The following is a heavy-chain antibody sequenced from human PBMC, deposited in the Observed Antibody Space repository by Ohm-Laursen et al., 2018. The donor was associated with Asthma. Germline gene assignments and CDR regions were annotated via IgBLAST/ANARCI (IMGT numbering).Heavy chain of an antibody. CDR3: ARSYSGYDYAFSH. Sequence: SLRLSCAASGFTFSSYAMHWVRQAPGKGLEWAAVISYDGSNKYYADSVKGRFTISRDNSKNTLYLQMNSLRAEDTAVYYCARSYSGYDYAFSHWGQGTLVTVSS. V-gene: IGHV3-30-3*01. CDR2: ISYDGSNK. J-gene: IGHJ4*02. CDR1: GFTFSSYA. D-gene: IGHD5-12*01.